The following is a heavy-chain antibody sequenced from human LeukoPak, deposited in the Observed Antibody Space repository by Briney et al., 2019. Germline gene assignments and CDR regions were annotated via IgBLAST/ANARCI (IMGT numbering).Heavy chain of an antibody. CDR2: IYYSGST. Sequence: SETLSLTCTVSGGSISSSSYYWGWIRQPPGKGLEWIGSIYYSGSTYYNPSLKSRVTISVDTSKNQFSLKLSSVTAADTAVYYCARNGDYYEKSGYYYLFDFWGQGTLVTVSS. CDR1: GGSISSSSYY. V-gene: IGHV4-39*01. J-gene: IGHJ4*02. D-gene: IGHD3-22*01. CDR3: ARNGDYYEKSGYYYLFDF.